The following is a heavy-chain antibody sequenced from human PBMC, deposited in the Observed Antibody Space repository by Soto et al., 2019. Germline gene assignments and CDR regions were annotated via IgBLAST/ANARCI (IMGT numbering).Heavy chain of an antibody. Sequence: SETLSLTCTVSGGSIRGSPSYWGWIRQPPGKGLEWIGSVYYIGNTYYSPSLKTRVTISVDTSKNQFSLKLTSVTAADTALYYCAGQIYSSSGYYFDYWGQGTLVTVSS. J-gene: IGHJ4*02. V-gene: IGHV4-39*01. CDR2: VYYIGNT. CDR1: GGSIRGSPSY. D-gene: IGHD6-6*01. CDR3: AGQIYSSSGYYFDY.